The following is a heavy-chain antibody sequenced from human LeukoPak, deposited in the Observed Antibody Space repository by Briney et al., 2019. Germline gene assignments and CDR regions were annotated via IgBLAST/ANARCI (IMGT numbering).Heavy chain of an antibody. Sequence: PGGSLRLSCAASGFSFSGSAMHWVRQASGKGLEWVGRIRSKANNYETAYAASVKGRFTISRDDSKNTAYLQMNSLKTEDTAVYYCARSEDYASNWYGNWGQGTLVTVSS. J-gene: IGHJ5*02. CDR1: GFSFSGSA. V-gene: IGHV3-73*01. D-gene: IGHD2-2*01. CDR2: IRSKANNYET. CDR3: ARSEDYASNWYGN.